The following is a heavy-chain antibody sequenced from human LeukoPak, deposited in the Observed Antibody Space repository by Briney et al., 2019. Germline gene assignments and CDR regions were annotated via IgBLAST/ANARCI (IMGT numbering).Heavy chain of an antibody. CDR3: ARYTRSADDAFDI. D-gene: IGHD1-26*01. CDR1: GFTLNDW. J-gene: IGHJ3*02. CDR2: IKEDGSQH. Sequence: GGSLRLSCAASGFTLNDWMSWVRQAPGKGLEWVANIKEDGSQHNYVDSVKGRFAISRDNAKNSLYLQMNSLTAEDTAVYYCARYTRSADDAFDIWGQGTMVTVS. V-gene: IGHV3-7*01.